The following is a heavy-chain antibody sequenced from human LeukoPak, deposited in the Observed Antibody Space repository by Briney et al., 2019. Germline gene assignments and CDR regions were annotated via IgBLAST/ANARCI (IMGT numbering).Heavy chain of an antibody. Sequence: GGSLRLSCAASGFTFSSYAMSWVRQAPGKGLEWVSDISGSGISTYYADSVKGRFTISRDNSKNTLYLQMNSLRAEDTAVYYCAKDQWSFSYFDCWGQGTLVTVSS. CDR1: GFTFSSYA. J-gene: IGHJ4*02. V-gene: IGHV3-23*01. CDR2: ISGSGIST. D-gene: IGHD1-26*01. CDR3: AKDQWSFSYFDC.